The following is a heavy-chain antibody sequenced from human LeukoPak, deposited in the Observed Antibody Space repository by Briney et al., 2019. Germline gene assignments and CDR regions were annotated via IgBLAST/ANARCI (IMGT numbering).Heavy chain of an antibody. CDR1: GFTFSSNW. Sequence: GSLRLSCAAFGFTFSSNWMSWVRQAPGKGLEWVATINADGSVKHYVDSVKGRFTISRDNAKNSLSLQMDTLRAEDTAVYYCAKSLGTGAPYDYWGQGTLVTVSS. D-gene: IGHD1-1*01. CDR2: INADGSVK. V-gene: IGHV3-7*01. J-gene: IGHJ4*02. CDR3: AKSLGTGAPYDY.